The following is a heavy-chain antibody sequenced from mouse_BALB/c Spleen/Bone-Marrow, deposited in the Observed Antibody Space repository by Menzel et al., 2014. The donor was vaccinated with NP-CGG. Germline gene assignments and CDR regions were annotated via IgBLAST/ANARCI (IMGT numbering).Heavy chain of an antibody. CDR3: TRDMGLLRFDY. CDR1: GFTFTDYY. CDR2: IRNKPNGYTT. D-gene: IGHD1-1*01. J-gene: IGHJ2*01. V-gene: IGHV7-3*02. Sequence: EVQLVESGGGLVRPGGSLRLSCATSGFTFTDYYMSWARQPPGKALEWLGFIRNKPNGYTTEYSASVKGRFTISRDNSQSILYLQMNTLRVEDSATYYCTRDMGLLRFDYWGQGTTLTVSS.